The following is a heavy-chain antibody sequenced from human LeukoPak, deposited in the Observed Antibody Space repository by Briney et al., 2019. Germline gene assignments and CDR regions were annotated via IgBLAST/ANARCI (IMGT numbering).Heavy chain of an antibody. CDR2: ISSSGSSI. V-gene: IGHV3-48*03. CDR3: AREEELRFGEFPIYFDI. CDR1: GFTFSSYE. Sequence: GGSLRLSCAASGFTFSSYEMSWVRQAPGKGLEWVSYISSSGSSIYYADSVKVRFTISRYNAKNSLYVQINSRRAEDKAVYYCAREEELRFGEFPIYFDIWGQGTLVTVSS. D-gene: IGHD3-10*01. J-gene: IGHJ4*02.